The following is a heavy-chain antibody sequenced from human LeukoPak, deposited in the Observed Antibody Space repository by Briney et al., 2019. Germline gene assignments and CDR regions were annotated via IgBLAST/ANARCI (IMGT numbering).Heavy chain of an antibody. J-gene: IGHJ5*02. CDR2: TNHSGST. D-gene: IGHD3-10*01. V-gene: IGHV4-34*01. CDR1: GGSFSGYY. Sequence: SETLSLTCAVYGGSFSGYYWSWIRQPPGKGLEWIGETNHSGSTNYNPSLTSRVTISVDTSKNQFSLKLSSVTAADTAVYYCARRSLRLGRSDPWGQGTLVTVSS. CDR3: ARRSLRLGRSDP.